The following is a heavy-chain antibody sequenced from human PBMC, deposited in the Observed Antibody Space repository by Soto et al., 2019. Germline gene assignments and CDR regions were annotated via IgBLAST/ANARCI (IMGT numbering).Heavy chain of an antibody. V-gene: IGHV1-18*01. J-gene: IGHJ5*02. CDR1: GYIFTSYS. CDR2: ISAYNGNT. Sequence: QVQLVQSGAEVKQPGASVKVSCKASGYIFTSYSISWVRQAPGQGLEWMGWISAYNGNTNYVQKLQGRVTMTTDTSTSTGSMELRSLRSDDTAVYYCARVAMGGIWFDPWGQGTMVTVS. D-gene: IGHD2-2*01. CDR3: ARVAMGGIWFDP.